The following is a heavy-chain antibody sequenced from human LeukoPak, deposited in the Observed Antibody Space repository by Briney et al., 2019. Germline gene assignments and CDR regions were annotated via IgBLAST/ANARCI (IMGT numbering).Heavy chain of an antibody. CDR3: ARDYCSSTSCFTFDP. CDR2: INPNSGGT. Sequence: ASVKVSCKASGYTFTGYYMHWVRQAPGQGLEWMGWINPNSGGTNYAQKFQGRVTMTRDTSISTAYMELSWLRSDDTAVYYCARDYCSSTSCFTFDPWGQGTLVTVSS. J-gene: IGHJ5*02. V-gene: IGHV1-2*02. CDR1: GYTFTGYY. D-gene: IGHD2-2*02.